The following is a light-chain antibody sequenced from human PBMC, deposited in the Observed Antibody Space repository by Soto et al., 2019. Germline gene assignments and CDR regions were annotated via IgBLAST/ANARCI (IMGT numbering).Light chain of an antibody. CDR3: SSDTSSSPHVV. J-gene: IGLJ2*01. CDR2: DVS. V-gene: IGLV2-14*01. Sequence: QSALTQPASVSGSPGQSITISCTGTSSDVGGYDYVSWYQQHPDKAPKLMISDVSNRPSGVSNRFSGSKSGNTASLTSSGLQAEDEADYYCSSDTSSSPHVVFGGGTKLTVL. CDR1: SSDVGGYDY.